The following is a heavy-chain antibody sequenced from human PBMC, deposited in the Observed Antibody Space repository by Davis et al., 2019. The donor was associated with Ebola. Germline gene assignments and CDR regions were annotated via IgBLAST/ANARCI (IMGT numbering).Heavy chain of an antibody. V-gene: IGHV1-3*01. Sequence: ASVQVSCKASGYTFPRHAMHWVRQAPGQRLEWMGWINAGNGNTKYSQKFQGRVTITRDTSASTAYMELSSLRSEDTAVYYCARDLISPYYDFWAPYPYYYYGMDVWGQGTTVTVSS. CDR3: ARDLISPYYDFWAPYPYYYYGMDV. CDR1: GYTFPRHA. J-gene: IGHJ6*02. CDR2: INAGNGNT. D-gene: IGHD3-3*01.